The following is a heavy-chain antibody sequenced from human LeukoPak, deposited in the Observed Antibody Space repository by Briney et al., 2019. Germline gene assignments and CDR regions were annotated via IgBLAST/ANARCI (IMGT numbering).Heavy chain of an antibody. CDR2: IYNNGGT. J-gene: IGHJ4*02. Sequence: SETLSLTCSVSGDSISSYYWSWIRQPPGKGLEWIGDIYNNGGTNYNPSLKSRLTMSEDMSKNQFSLKLSSVTAADTAVYYCARTYLGYCSRTTCYRHFDYWGQGTLVTVSS. V-gene: IGHV4-59*01. CDR1: GDSISSYY. CDR3: ARTYLGYCSRTTCYRHFDY. D-gene: IGHD2-2*02.